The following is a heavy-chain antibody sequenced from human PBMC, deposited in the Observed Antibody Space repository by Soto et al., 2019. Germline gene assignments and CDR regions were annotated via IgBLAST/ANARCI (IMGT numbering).Heavy chain of an antibody. V-gene: IGHV4-34*01. CDR1: GGSFSGYY. CDR3: ARDDYSTSPAQFDY. J-gene: IGHJ4*02. CDR2: INHSGST. D-gene: IGHD4-4*01. Sequence: ETLSLTCAVYGGSFSGYYWSWIRQPPGKGLEWIGEINHSGSTNYNPSLKSRVTISVDTSKNQFSLKLSSVTAADTAVYYCARDDYSTSPAQFDYWGQGTLVTVSS.